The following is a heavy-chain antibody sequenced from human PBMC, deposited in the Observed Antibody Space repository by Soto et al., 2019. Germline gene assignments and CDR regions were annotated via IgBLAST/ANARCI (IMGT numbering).Heavy chain of an antibody. J-gene: IGHJ3*01. CDR1: GSPFD. CDR3: ARGPTHGAFDL. V-gene: IGHV3-30-3*01. CDR2: IVPDGRNQ. Sequence: QVQLVEFGGGVVQPGRSLRLSCVASGSPFDVHWVRQAPGKGPEWVAHIVPDGRNQYWADSVKGRFTGSRDNAKNTVYLQMNSLRTEDTAVYYCARGPTHGAFDLWGQGTMGTVSS.